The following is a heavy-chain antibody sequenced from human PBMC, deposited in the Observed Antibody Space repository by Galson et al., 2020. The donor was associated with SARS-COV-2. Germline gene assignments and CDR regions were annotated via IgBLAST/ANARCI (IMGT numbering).Heavy chain of an antibody. V-gene: IGHV3-30-3*01. CDR3: ARSYSGSYYGAFGF. Sequence: PGGSLRLSCAASGFTFSNYAIHWVRQAPGKGLEWVAVISYDGTNKYYADSVKGRFTISRDNSKNTLYLQMNSLRPEDTAVYYCARSYSGSYYGAFGFWGQGTLVTVSS. CDR1: GFTFSNYA. J-gene: IGHJ4*02. CDR2: ISYDGTNK. D-gene: IGHD1-26*01.